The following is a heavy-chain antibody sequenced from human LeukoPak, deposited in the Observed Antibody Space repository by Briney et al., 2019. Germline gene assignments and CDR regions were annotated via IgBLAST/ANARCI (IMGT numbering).Heavy chain of an antibody. D-gene: IGHD4-17*01. V-gene: IGHV4-30-2*01. CDR1: GVSIRSGGYS. J-gene: IGHJ4*02. Sequence: SQTLSLTCAVSGVSIRSGGYSWSWIRQPPGKGLEWIGYIYHSESTYYNPSLKSRVIISVDRSKNQFSLKLSSVTAADTAVYYCARVGKTTLRYWGQGTLVTVSS. CDR3: ARVGKTTLRY. CDR2: IYHSEST.